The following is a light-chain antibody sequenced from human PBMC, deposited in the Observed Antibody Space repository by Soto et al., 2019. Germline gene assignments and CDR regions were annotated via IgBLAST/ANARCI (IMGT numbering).Light chain of an antibody. J-gene: IGLJ1*01. CDR2: NVS. Sequence: QSVLTQPASVSGSPGQSIAISCTGTSSDIGGHNSVSSYQQHPGKAPKLMIYNVSNRPSGVSNRFSGSKSGNTASLTISGLLAEDEADYYCTSFTSASTDVFGAGTKVTVL. CDR3: TSFTSASTDV. CDR1: SSDIGGHNS. V-gene: IGLV2-14*01.